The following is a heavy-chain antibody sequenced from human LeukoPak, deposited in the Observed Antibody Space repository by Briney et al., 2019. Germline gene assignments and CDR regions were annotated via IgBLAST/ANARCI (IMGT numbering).Heavy chain of an antibody. D-gene: IGHD3-3*01. J-gene: IGHJ5*02. CDR2: INPNSGGT. Sequence: ASVKVSCKASGYTFTGYYMHWVRQAPGQGLEWMGWINPNSGGTNYAQKFQGRVTMTRDTSISTAYMELSRLRSDDTAVYYCARSPSGYYDFWSGYPRGELFDPWGQGTLVTVSS. CDR1: GYTFTGYY. V-gene: IGHV1-2*02. CDR3: ARSPSGYYDFWSGYPRGELFDP.